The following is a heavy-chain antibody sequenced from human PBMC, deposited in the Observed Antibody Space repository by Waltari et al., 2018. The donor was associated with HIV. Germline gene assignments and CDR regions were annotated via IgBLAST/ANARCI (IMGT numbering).Heavy chain of an antibody. CDR1: GYTFTNYY. CDR2: INPSGGGT. Sequence: QVLLVQSGAEVKKPGASVKVSCKTSGYTFTNYYVHWVRQAPGQGLEWMGKINPSGGGTTYAKKFQGRVTMTRDTSTSTVYMELGSLKSEDTAVFYCARDSDFVTYFGAFDFWSQGTMVTVSS. J-gene: IGHJ3*01. V-gene: IGHV1-46*01. CDR3: ARDSDFVTYFGAFDF. D-gene: IGHD3-3*01.